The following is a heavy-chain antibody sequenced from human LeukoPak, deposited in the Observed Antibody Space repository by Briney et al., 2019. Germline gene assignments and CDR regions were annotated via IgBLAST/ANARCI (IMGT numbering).Heavy chain of an antibody. J-gene: IGHJ4*02. CDR1: GGTFGSYA. D-gene: IGHD3-22*01. CDR2: IIPILGIA. Sequence: ASVKVSCKASGGTFGSYAISWVRQAPGQGLEWMGRIIPILGIANYAQKFQGRVTITADKSTSTAYMELSSLRSEDTAVYYCARETNYDSSGYYYDGNYFDYWGQGTLVTVSS. CDR3: ARETNYDSSGYYYDGNYFDY. V-gene: IGHV1-69*04.